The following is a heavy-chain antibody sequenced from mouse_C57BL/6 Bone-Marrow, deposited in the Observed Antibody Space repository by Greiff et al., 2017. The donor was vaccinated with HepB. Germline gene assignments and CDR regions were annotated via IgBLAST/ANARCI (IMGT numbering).Heavy chain of an antibody. J-gene: IGHJ1*03. D-gene: IGHD1-1*01. CDR2: INYDGSST. CDR3: ARDTHYYGSSLYWYFDV. Sequence: EVQLVESEGGLVQPGSSMKLSCTASGFTFSDYYMAWVRQVPEKGLEWVANINYDGSSTYYLDSLKSRFIISRDNAKNILYLQMSSLKSEDTATYYCARDTHYYGSSLYWYFDVWGTGTTVTVSS. CDR1: GFTFSDYY. V-gene: IGHV5-16*01.